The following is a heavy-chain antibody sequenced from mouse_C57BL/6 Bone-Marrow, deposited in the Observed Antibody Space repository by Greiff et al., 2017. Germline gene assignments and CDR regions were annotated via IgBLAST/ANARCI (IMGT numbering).Heavy chain of an antibody. CDR2: IYPGSGST. J-gene: IGHJ3*01. Sequence: VQLQQPGAELVKPGASVKMSCKASGYTFTSYWLTWVKQRPGQGLEWIGDIYPGSGSTNYNEKFKSKATLTVDTSSSTAYMQLSSLTSEDSAVYYCARSFDYYGSSYEFAYWGQGTLVTVSA. V-gene: IGHV1-55*01. CDR1: GYTFTSYW. D-gene: IGHD1-1*01. CDR3: ARSFDYYGSSYEFAY.